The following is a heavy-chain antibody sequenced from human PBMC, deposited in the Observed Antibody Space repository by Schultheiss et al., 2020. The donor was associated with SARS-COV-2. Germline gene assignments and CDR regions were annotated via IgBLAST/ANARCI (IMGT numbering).Heavy chain of an antibody. D-gene: IGHD3-22*01. Sequence: GGSLRLSCAASGFTVSSIYMSWVRQAPGKGLEWVSAISGSGGSTYYADSVKGRFTISRDNSKNTLYLQMNSLRAEDTAVYYCARDADSNYYDSSGYYSYWGQGTLVTVSS. CDR1: GFTVSSIY. J-gene: IGHJ4*02. V-gene: IGHV3-23*01. CDR2: ISGSGGST. CDR3: ARDADSNYYDSSGYYSY.